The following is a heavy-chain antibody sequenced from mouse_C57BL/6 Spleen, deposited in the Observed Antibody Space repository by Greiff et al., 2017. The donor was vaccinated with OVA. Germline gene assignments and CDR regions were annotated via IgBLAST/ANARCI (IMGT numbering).Heavy chain of an antibody. Sequence: EVQLQQSGPELVKPGASVKISCKASGYTFTDYYMNWVKQSPGKSLEWIGDINPNNGGTSYNQKFKGKATLTVDKSSSTAYMELRSLTSEDSAVYYCARNYRGAMDYWGQGTSVTVSS. V-gene: IGHV1-26*01. CDR3: ARNYRGAMDY. D-gene: IGHD2-12*01. CDR1: GYTFTDYY. J-gene: IGHJ4*01. CDR2: INPNNGGT.